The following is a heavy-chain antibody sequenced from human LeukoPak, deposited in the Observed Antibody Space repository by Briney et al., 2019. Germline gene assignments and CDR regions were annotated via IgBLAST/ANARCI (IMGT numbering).Heavy chain of an antibody. V-gene: IGHV3-53*01. J-gene: IGHJ4*02. D-gene: IGHD2-21*02. CDR1: GFTVSSNY. CDR2: IYSGGST. CDR3: ARGDWGYYFDY. Sequence: PGGSLRLSCAASGFTVSSNYMSWVRQAPGKGLEWVSVIYSGGSTYYADSVKGRFTISRDNSKNTLYLQMNSLRAEDTAVYYCARGDWGYYFDYWGQGTLVTVSS.